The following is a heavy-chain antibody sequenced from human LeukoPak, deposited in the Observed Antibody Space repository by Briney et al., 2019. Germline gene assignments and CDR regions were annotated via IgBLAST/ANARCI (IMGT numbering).Heavy chain of an antibody. CDR1: GGSFSGYY. V-gene: IGHV4-34*01. D-gene: IGHD3-3*01. Sequence: SETLSLTCAVYGGSFSGYYWSWIRQPPGKGLEWIGEINHSGSTNYNPSLKSRVTISVDTSENQFSLKLSSVTAADTAVYYCARLEGTSYYDFWSGYYNWFDPWGQGTLVTVSS. CDR3: ARLEGTSYYDFWSGYYNWFDP. CDR2: INHSGST. J-gene: IGHJ5*02.